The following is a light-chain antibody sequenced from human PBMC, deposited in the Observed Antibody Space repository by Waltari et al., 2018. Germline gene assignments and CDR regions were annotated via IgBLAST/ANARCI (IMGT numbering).Light chain of an antibody. CDR3: QQYGSSPWT. J-gene: IGKJ1*01. Sequence: EIVLTQSPDTLYLSPGERATLSCRASQSVSSSYLAWYQQKPGQAPRLLIYGASSRFTGIPDRFSGSGSGTDFTLTISRLEPADFAVYYCQQYGSSPWTFGQGTKVEIK. CDR1: QSVSSSY. V-gene: IGKV3-20*01. CDR2: GAS.